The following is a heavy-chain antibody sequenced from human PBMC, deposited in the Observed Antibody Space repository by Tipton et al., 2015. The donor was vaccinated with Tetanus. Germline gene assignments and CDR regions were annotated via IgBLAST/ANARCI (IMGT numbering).Heavy chain of an antibody. J-gene: IGHJ4*02. V-gene: IGHV4-34*01. Sequence: TLSLTCAVYGGSFSGYYWSWIRQPPGKGLEWIGEINHSGSTNYNPSLKSRVTISVDTPKNQFSLKLSSVTAADTAVYYCARSNRPDYYDSSGYPNWGQGTLVTVSS. CDR1: GGSFSGYY. CDR2: INHSGST. CDR3: ARSNRPDYYDSSGYPN. D-gene: IGHD3-22*01.